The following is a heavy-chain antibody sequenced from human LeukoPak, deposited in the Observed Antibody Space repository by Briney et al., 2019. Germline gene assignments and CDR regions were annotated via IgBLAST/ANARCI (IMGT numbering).Heavy chain of an antibody. CDR3: AKTTVTSEEYFYYYMDV. Sequence: GSVKVSCKTSGYTFTSYGLSWVRQAPGQGLEWMGCIITYNGNTYYSQKLQGRVTMTTDTSTSTAYMELRSLRSDDTAVYYCAKTTVTSEEYFYYYMDVWGKGTTVTVSS. V-gene: IGHV1-18*01. CDR2: IITYNGNT. J-gene: IGHJ6*03. CDR1: GYTFTSYG. D-gene: IGHD4-17*01.